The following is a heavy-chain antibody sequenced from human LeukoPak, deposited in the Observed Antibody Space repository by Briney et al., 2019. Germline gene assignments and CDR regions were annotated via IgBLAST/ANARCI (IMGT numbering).Heavy chain of an antibody. Sequence: GESLQISCKGSGYSFTSYWIGWVRQMPGKGLEWMGIIYPGDSDTRYSPSFQGQVTISADKSISTAYLQWSSLKASDTAMYYCARHVQPDYYYYGMDVWGQGTTVTVSS. J-gene: IGHJ6*02. CDR3: ARHVQPDYYYYGMDV. CDR2: IYPGDSDT. D-gene: IGHD2-2*01. V-gene: IGHV5-51*01. CDR1: GYSFTSYW.